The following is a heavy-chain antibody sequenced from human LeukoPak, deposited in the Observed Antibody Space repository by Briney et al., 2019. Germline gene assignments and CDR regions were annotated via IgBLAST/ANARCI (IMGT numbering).Heavy chain of an antibody. CDR2: INANSGGT. CDR1: GYTFTDYY. D-gene: IGHD2-8*01. CDR3: ARDPPGVRYGRPIFDF. V-gene: IGHV1-2*02. J-gene: IGHJ4*02. Sequence: ASVKVSCKASGYTFTDYYMHWVRQAPGQGLEWMGWINANSGGTNYAQKFQGRVTMTTDKSTSTAYMELYSLRSDDTAVYYCARDPPGVRYGRPIFDFWGQGTLVTVSS.